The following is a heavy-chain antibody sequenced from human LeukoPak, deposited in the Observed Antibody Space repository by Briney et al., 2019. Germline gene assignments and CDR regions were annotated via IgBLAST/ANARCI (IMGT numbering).Heavy chain of an antibody. CDR3: ARAAPGYSSSWYGAPNWFDP. V-gene: IGHV4-39*07. J-gene: IGHJ5*02. CDR2: IYYSGST. CDR1: GGSISSSSYC. D-gene: IGHD6-13*01. Sequence: SETLSLTCTVSGGSISSSSYCWGWIRQPPGKGLEWIGSIYYSGSTYYNPFLKSRVTISVDTSKNQFSLKLSSVTAADTAVYYCARAAPGYSSSWYGAPNWFDPWGQGTLVTVSS.